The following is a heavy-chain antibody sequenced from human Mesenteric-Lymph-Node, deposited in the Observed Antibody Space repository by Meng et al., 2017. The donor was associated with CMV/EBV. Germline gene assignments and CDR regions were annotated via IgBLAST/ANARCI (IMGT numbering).Heavy chain of an antibody. CDR3: TTDHPNCSSTSCYLEVSGGY. J-gene: IGHJ4*02. CDR1: GFTFSNAW. V-gene: IGHV3-15*01. Sequence: GGSLRLSCAASGFTFSNAWMSWVRQAPGKGLEWVGRIKSKTDGGTTDYAAPVKGRFTISRDDSKNTLYLQMNSLKTEDTAVYYCTTDHPNCSSTSCYLEVSGGYWGQGTLVTVSS. CDR2: IKSKTDGGTT. D-gene: IGHD2-2*01.